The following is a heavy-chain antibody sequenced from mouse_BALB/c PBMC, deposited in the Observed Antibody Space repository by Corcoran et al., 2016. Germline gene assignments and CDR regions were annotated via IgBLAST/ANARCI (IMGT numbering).Heavy chain of an antibody. J-gene: IGHJ4*01. CDR1: GFNIRDTF. V-gene: IGHV14-3*02. Sequence: EVQLQQSGAELMQPEASVKLSFPASGFNIRDTFMHWVKQRTDQGLEWIGRIDPANGNTKYDPKFQGTATIAADTSSNTAYLQLSSLTSEDTAVDYCARERDAMDHWGQGTSATVAS. CDR2: IDPANGNT. CDR3: ARERDAMDH.